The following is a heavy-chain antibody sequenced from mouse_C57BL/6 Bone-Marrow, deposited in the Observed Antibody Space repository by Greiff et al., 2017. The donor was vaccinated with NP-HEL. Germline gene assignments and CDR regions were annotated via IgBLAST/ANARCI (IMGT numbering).Heavy chain of an antibody. V-gene: IGHV3-5*01. CDR3: ARDGAYDYDGYFDY. Sequence: EVQLQESGPGLVKPSQTVFLTCTVTGISITTGNYRWSWIRQFPGNKLEWIGYIYYSGTITYNPSLTSRPTITRDTPKNQFFLEMNSLTAEDTATYYWARDGAYDYDGYFDYWGQGTTLTVSS. CDR2: IYYSGTI. D-gene: IGHD2-4*01. CDR1: GISITTGNYR. J-gene: IGHJ2*01.